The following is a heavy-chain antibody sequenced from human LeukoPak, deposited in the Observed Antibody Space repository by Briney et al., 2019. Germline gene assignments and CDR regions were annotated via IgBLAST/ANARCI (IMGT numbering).Heavy chain of an antibody. CDR3: AKDAKENYDFWSGPLIYYYMDV. Sequence: GGSLRLSCAPYAFTFSSYAMSWVRQAQGEGLEWVSAISGSGGSTYYADSVKGRFTISRDTTKNTLYLQINSLRAEDTAVYYCAKDAKENYDFWSGPLIYYYMDVWGKGTTVTVSS. CDR1: AFTFSSYA. CDR2: ISGSGGST. D-gene: IGHD3-3*01. J-gene: IGHJ6*03. V-gene: IGHV3-23*01.